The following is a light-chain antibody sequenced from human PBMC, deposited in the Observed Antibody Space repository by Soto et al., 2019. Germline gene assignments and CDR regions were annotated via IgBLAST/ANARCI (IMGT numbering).Light chain of an antibody. Sequence: QSLLTQPASVSGSPGQSITISCTGTSSDVGSYNLVSWYQQHPGKAPKLMIYEGSKRPSGVSNRFSGSKSGNTASLTISGLQAEDEADYYCCAYAGSSVVGNGTKVTV. CDR3: CAYAGSSV. V-gene: IGLV2-23*01. J-gene: IGLJ1*01. CDR2: EGS. CDR1: SSDVGSYNL.